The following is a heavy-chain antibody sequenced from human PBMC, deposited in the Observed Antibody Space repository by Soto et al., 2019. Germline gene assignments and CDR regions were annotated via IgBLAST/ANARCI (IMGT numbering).Heavy chain of an antibody. J-gene: IGHJ4*02. CDR2: IYNKGST. CDR1: GGSISSYY. V-gene: IGHV4-59*12. CDR3: ARARLTDTAMVHFAY. D-gene: IGHD5-18*01. Sequence: SETLSLTCSVSGGSISSYYWSWIRQPPGKGLEWIGHIYNKGSTTYNPSLKSRVTMSADTSKNQFPLRLRSVTAADTAVYYCARARLTDTAMVHFAYWGQGPLVTVS.